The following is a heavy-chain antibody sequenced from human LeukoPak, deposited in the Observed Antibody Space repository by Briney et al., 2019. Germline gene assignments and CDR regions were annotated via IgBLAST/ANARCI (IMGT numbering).Heavy chain of an antibody. D-gene: IGHD5-12*01. J-gene: IGHJ6*02. CDR3: ARAGGYSGYDKDYYYYGMGV. CDR1: GDSVSSNSAA. V-gene: IGHV6-1*01. Sequence: SQTLSLTCAISGDSVSSNSAAWNWIRQSPSRGLEWLGRTYYRSKWYNDYAVSVKSRITINPDTSKNQFSLQLNSVTPEDTAVYYCARAGGYSGYDKDYYYYGMGVWGQGTTVTVSS. CDR2: TYYRSKWYN.